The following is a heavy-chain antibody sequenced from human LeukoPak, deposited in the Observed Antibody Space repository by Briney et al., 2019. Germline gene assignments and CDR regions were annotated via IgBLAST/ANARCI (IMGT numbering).Heavy chain of an antibody. CDR2: IIPIFGTA. CDR3: ARDGTLRGMDV. J-gene: IGHJ6*02. Sequence: ASVKVSCKASGGSFSTHAINWLRQAPGQGLEWMGGIIPIFGTANYAQKFQGRVTITADESTSTAYMELSSLRSEDTAVYYCARDGTLRGMDVWGQGTTVTVSS. D-gene: IGHD6-13*01. V-gene: IGHV1-69*13. CDR1: GGSFSTHA.